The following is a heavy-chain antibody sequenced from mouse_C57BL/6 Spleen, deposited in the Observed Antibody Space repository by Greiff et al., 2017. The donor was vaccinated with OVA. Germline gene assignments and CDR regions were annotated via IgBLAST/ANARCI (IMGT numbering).Heavy chain of an antibody. CDR3: ARKGYYDYDHRYMDY. J-gene: IGHJ4*01. Sequence: VQLQQSGPELVKPGASVKISCKASGYAFSSSWMNWVKQRPGKGLEWIGRIYPGDGDTNYNGKFKGKATLTADKSSSTAYMQLSSLTSEDSAVYFGARKGYYDYDHRYMDYWGQGTSVTVSS. CDR1: GYAFSSSW. V-gene: IGHV1-82*01. D-gene: IGHD2-4*01. CDR2: IYPGDGDT.